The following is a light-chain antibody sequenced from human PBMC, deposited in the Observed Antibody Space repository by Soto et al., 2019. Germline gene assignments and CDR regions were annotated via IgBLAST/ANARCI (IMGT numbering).Light chain of an antibody. V-gene: IGLV2-11*01. CDR3: CSYADSSPVV. J-gene: IGLJ3*02. CDR1: SNDVGGYNY. Sequence: QSALTQPRSVSGSPGQSVTISCTGTSNDVGGYNYVSWYQQHPGKAPKLLISDVNKRPSGVPDRFSGTKSGNTASLSISGLQAEDEADYYCCSYADSSPVVFGGGTTLTVL. CDR2: DVN.